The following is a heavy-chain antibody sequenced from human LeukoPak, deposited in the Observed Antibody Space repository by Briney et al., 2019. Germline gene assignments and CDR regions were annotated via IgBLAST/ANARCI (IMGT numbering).Heavy chain of an antibody. CDR2: MNPESGNT. CDR3: ARGRPTNLNGIY. J-gene: IGHJ4*02. D-gene: IGHD1-1*01. V-gene: IGHV1-8*01. Sequence: ASVKVSCKASGYTFTSHHINWVRQATGQGFEWMGWMNPESGNTDFAQKFQGRFTMTWDTSLSTAYMELSSLTSEDTAVYYCARGRPTNLNGIYWGQGTLVSVS. CDR1: GYTFTSHH.